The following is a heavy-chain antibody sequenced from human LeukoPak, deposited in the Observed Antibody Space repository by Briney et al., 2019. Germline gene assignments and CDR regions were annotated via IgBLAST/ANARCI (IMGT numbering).Heavy chain of an antibody. D-gene: IGHD3-16*01. V-gene: IGHV4-59*01. CDR2: IDNSGST. CDR1: GGSISSSY. Sequence: SQTLSLTCTVSGGSISSSYWSWARQPPGKGLEWIGYIDNSGSTNYNPSLKSRVTISLDTPKSQFSLKLSSVTAADTAVYYCARDLSLLGGLNWFDPWDQGTLVTVSS. CDR3: ARDLSLLGGLNWFDP. J-gene: IGHJ5*02.